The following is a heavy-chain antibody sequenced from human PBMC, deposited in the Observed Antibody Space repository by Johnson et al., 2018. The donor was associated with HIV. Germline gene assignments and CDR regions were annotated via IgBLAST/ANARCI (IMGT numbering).Heavy chain of an antibody. J-gene: IGHJ3*02. CDR3: AKGERGYSSSSDAFDI. D-gene: IGHD6-6*01. Sequence: VQLVESGGGLVQPGGSLRLSCAASGFTFSSYAMSWVRQAPGKGLEWVSAIGIAGDTYYPGSVKGRFTISRENAKNTLYLQMNSLRAEDTAVYYCAKGERGYSSSSDAFDIWGQGTMVTVSS. V-gene: IGHV3-23*04. CDR2: IGIAGDT. CDR1: GFTFSSYA.